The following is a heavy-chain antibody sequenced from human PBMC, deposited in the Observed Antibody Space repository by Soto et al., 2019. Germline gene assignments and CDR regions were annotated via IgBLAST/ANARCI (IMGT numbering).Heavy chain of an antibody. J-gene: IGHJ4*02. CDR3: ARRPRCNGGDF. D-gene: IGHD3-10*01. CDR1: GGSISSYY. V-gene: IGHV4-59*01. Sequence: KPSETLSLTCTVSGGSISSYYWSWIRQPPGKGLEWIGYVYYSGSTNYNPSLKSRGTISLDTSKNQFSLKLGSVTAAEAPVYDGARRPRCNGGDFWGQGPLVTVSS. CDR2: VYYSGST.